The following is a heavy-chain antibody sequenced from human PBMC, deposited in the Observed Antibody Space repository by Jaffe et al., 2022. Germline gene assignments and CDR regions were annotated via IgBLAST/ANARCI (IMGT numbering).Heavy chain of an antibody. CDR2: IYYSGST. Sequence: QLQLQESGPGLVKPSETLSLTCTVSGGSISSSSYYWGWIRQPPGKGLEWIGSIYYSGSTYYNPSLKSRVTISVDTSKNQFSLKLSSVTAADTAVYYCARYPVLRFLEWFGGVFDPWGQGTLVTVSS. CDR3: ARYPVLRFLEWFGGVFDP. CDR1: GGSISSSSYY. V-gene: IGHV4-39*01. D-gene: IGHD3-3*01. J-gene: IGHJ5*02.